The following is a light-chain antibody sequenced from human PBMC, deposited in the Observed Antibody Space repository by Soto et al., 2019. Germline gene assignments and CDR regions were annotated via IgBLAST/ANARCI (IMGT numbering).Light chain of an antibody. Sequence: DIQMTQSPSSLSASVGDRVTITCRASQGISNYLDWYQQKPGKVPKLLIYAASTLQSGVPSPFSVSEPVTDFTANITGLQTEGVANYCYQKYNSAPLWFGRGTEVVIK. CDR2: AAS. J-gene: IGKJ1*01. V-gene: IGKV1-27*01. CDR1: QGISNY. CDR3: QKYNSAPLW.